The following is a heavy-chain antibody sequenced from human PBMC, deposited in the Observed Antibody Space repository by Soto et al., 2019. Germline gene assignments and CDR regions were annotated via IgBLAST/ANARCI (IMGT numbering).Heavy chain of an antibody. CDR3: ARSQGSSTSLEIYYYYYYGMDV. V-gene: IGHV1-69*01. CDR1: GGTFGSYA. J-gene: IGHJ6*02. CDR2: IIPIPGTA. Sequence: QVQLVQSGAEVKKPGSSVKVSCKASGGTFGSYAISWVRQAPGQGLEWMGGIIPIPGTANYAQKFQGRVTIAEDESTSTAYMEMSSLRSEDTAVYYGARSQGSSTSLEIYYYYYYGMDVWGQGTTVTVSS. D-gene: IGHD2-2*01.